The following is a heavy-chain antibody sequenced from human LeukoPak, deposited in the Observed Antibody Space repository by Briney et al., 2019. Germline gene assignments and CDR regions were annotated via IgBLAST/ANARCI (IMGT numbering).Heavy chain of an antibody. CDR1: GFTFSDHY. D-gene: IGHD4-23*01. J-gene: IGHJ4*02. Sequence: PGGSLRLSCAASGFTFSDHYMDWVRQAPGKGLEWVGRTRNKANSYTTEYAASVKGRFTISRDDSKNSLYLQMNSLRAEDTAVYYCAKNIGGFDYWGQGTLVTVSS. CDR2: TRNKANSYTT. V-gene: IGHV3-72*01. CDR3: AKNIGGFDY.